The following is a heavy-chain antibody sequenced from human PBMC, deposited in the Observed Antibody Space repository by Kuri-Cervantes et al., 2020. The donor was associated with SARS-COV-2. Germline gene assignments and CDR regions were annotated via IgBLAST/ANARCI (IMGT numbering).Heavy chain of an antibody. CDR1: GYTFTDYA. V-gene: IGHV1-3*01. Sequence: ASVKVSCKASGYTFTDYAIHWVRQAPGQRLEWMGWINAGNGETRYSQKFRGRVTITRDTSASTAYMDLSSLRSEDTALYYCARDLPYCSRARCSRFDYWGQGTLVTVSS. CDR2: INAGNGET. D-gene: IGHD2-2*01. J-gene: IGHJ4*02. CDR3: ARDLPYCSRARCSRFDY.